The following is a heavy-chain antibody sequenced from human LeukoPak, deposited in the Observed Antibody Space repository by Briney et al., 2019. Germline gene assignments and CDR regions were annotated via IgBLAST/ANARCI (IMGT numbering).Heavy chain of an antibody. CDR3: ARAVHYYGSGTSYYYFDY. Sequence: GESLKISCKGSGYSFSSHWIGWVRQMPGKGLEWMGIIYHDDSDSRYTPSFQGQVTISADKSISTAYLQWNSLKASDTAMYYCARAVHYYGSGTSYYYFDYWGQGTLVTVSS. V-gene: IGHV5-51*01. CDR2: IYHDDSDS. J-gene: IGHJ4*02. D-gene: IGHD3-10*01. CDR1: GYSFSSHW.